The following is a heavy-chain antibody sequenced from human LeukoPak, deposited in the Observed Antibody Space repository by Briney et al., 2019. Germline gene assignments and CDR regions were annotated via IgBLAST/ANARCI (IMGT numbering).Heavy chain of an antibody. CDR2: ISGSGGST. V-gene: IGHV3-23*01. Sequence: GGSLRLSCAASGFTFSSYGMSWVRQAPGKGLEWVSAISGSGGSTYYADSVKGRFTVSRDNSKNTLYLQMNSLRADDTAVYYCARAYYDSSGYYYGNWFDPWGQGTLVTVSS. CDR3: ARAYYDSSGYYYGNWFDP. D-gene: IGHD3-22*01. J-gene: IGHJ5*02. CDR1: GFTFSSYG.